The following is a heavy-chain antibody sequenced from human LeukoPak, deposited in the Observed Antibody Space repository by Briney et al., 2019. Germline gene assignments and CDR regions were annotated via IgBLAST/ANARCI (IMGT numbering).Heavy chain of an antibody. CDR2: ISYDGSNK. V-gene: IGHV3-30*04. Sequence: GRSLRLSCAASGFTFSSYAMHWVRQAPGKGLEWVAVISYDGSNKYYADSVKGRFTISRDNSKNTLYLRMNSLRAEDTAVYYCARDGYYYAEEFDPWGQGTLVTVSS. D-gene: IGHD3-10*01. J-gene: IGHJ5*02. CDR3: ARDGYYYAEEFDP. CDR1: GFTFSSYA.